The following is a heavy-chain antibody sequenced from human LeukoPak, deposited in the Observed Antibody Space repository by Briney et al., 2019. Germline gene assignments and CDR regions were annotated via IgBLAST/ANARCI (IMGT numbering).Heavy chain of an antibody. J-gene: IGHJ4*02. CDR3: AKRGTYSSSGDY. CDR2: ISGSGGST. Sequence: GGSLRLSCAASGLTFSSYAMSWVRQAPGKGLEWVSAISGSGGSTYYADSVKGRFTISRDNSKNTLYLQMNSLRAEDTAVYYCAKRGTYSSSGDYWGQGTLVTVSS. V-gene: IGHV3-23*01. D-gene: IGHD6-13*01. CDR1: GLTFSSYA.